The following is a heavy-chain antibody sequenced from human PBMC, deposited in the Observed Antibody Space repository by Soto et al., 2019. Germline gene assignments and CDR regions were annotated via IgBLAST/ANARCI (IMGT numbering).Heavy chain of an antibody. CDR1: GFTFSTYA. CDR3: AKDRNYPRDQFHY. Sequence: GGSLRLSCAASGFTFSTYALSWVRQAPGKGLEWVSAISANGQGIYYADSVRGRFTISRDDSKNTIFLHMDSLRAEDTAVYYCAKDRNYPRDQFHYWGQGTLVTVSS. CDR2: ISANGQGI. V-gene: IGHV3-23*01. J-gene: IGHJ4*02. D-gene: IGHD1-7*01.